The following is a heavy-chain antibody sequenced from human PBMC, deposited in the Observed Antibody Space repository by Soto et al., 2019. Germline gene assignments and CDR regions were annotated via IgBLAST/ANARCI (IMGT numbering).Heavy chain of an antibody. CDR3: AKTESFWSAYYPFDY. CDR2: ISGSGGDT. V-gene: IGHV3-23*01. D-gene: IGHD3-3*01. CDR1: GFTFSSYA. J-gene: IGHJ4*02. Sequence: GGSLRLSCAASGFTFSSYAMSWFRQAPGKGLEWVSAISGSGGDTNYADSVKGRFTISRDNSKNTLYLQMNSLRAEDTAIYYCAKTESFWSAYYPFDYWGQGTLVTVSS.